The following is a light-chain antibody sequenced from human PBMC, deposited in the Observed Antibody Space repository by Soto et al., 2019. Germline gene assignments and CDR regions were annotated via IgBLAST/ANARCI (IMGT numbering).Light chain of an antibody. J-gene: IGKJ1*01. CDR2: SAS. Sequence: ETVMTQSPATLSVSPGERATLSCRASESVSINLAWYQQKNGQVPRLLIYSASTRATGIPARFSGSGSGTEFTLTISSLQSEDFAVYYCHQSNNWPETFGQGTKLEIK. CDR3: HQSNNWPET. V-gene: IGKV3-15*01. CDR1: ESVSIN.